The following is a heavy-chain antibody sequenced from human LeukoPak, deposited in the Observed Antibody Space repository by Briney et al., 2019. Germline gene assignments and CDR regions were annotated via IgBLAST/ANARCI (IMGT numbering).Heavy chain of an antibody. V-gene: IGHV3-30-3*01. CDR2: ISYDGSNK. CDR1: GFTFSSYA. D-gene: IGHD2-21*02. J-gene: IGHJ4*02. Sequence: GRSLRLSCAASGFTFSSYAMHWVRQAPGKGLEWVAVISYDGSNKYYADSVKGRFTISRDNSKNTLYLQMNSLRAEDTAVYYCARDRHIVVVTAIPWLDYWGQGTLVTVSS. CDR3: ARDRHIVVVTAIPWLDY.